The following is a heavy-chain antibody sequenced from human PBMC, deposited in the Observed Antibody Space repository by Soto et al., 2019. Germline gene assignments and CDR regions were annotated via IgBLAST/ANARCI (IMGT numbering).Heavy chain of an antibody. Sequence: QVPLVQSGAEVKKPGASVKVSCKASGYTFTSYGIIWVRQAPGQGLEWMGWISAYNGNTNYAQKLQGRVTMTTDTSTSTAYMELRSLRSDDTAVYYCASYSGGHISPGAFDIWGQGTMVTVSS. CDR3: ASYSGGHISPGAFDI. CDR2: ISAYNGNT. D-gene: IGHD2-15*01. J-gene: IGHJ3*02. V-gene: IGHV1-18*01. CDR1: GYTFTSYG.